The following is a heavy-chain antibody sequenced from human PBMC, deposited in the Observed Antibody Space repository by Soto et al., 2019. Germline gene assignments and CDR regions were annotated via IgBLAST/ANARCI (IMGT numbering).Heavy chain of an antibody. V-gene: IGHV1-18*01. D-gene: IGHD3-10*01. CDR1: GYAFSFG. CDR3: ATYYFGSGSYYRFDN. CDR2: ISASDGST. Sequence: VQSGGEVKKPGASVRVSCKASGYAFSFGFSWVRQAPGQGLEWMGWISASDGSTNSAQKFRGRISLTTDTSTNTAYLDLLSLTSDDTDVYFCATYYFGSGSYYRFDNWGQGTLVIVSS. J-gene: IGHJ4*02.